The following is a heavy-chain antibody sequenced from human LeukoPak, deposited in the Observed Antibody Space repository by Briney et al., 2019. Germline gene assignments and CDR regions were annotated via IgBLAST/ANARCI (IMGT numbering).Heavy chain of an antibody. CDR2: ISGTGRTT. D-gene: IGHD3-3*01. Sequence: GGSLRLSCAASGFTFSSYGMSWVRQAPGKGLEWVSAISGTGRTTYYADSVKGRFTISRDNSKNTLYLQMNSLRAEDTAIYYCARDERLLSFLKWGQGTLVTVSS. V-gene: IGHV3-23*01. CDR1: GFTFSSYG. J-gene: IGHJ4*02. CDR3: ARDERLLSFLK.